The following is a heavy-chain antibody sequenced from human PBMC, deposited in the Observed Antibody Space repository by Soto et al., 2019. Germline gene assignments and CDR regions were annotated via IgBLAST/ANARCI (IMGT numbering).Heavy chain of an antibody. CDR1: GGTFSTYT. D-gene: IGHD4-4*01. CDR2: IIPIIGII. J-gene: IGHJ5*02. Sequence: ASVKVSCKASGGTFSTYTITGVRQAPGQGLEWMGRIIPIIGIINYAQKFQGRVTISADKFTGTAYMELTGLRSDDTAVYYCAGDPDSHYNDSHASSYPWGQGTLVTVSS. CDR3: AGDPDSHYNDSHASSYP. V-gene: IGHV1-69*04.